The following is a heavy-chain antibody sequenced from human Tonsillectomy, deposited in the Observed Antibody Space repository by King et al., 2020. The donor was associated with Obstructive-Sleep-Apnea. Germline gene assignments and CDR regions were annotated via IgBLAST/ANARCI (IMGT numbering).Heavy chain of an antibody. CDR3: TRIGAAAGVGY. D-gene: IGHD6-13*01. CDR2: IRSKANSYAT. V-gene: IGHV3-73*01. Sequence: VQLVESGGGLVQPGGSLKLSCAASGFTFSGSAMHWVRQASGKGLEWVGRIRSKANSYATAYAASVKGRFTISRDDSKNTAYLQMNSLKTEDTAVYYCTRIGAAAGVGYWGQGTLVTVSS. J-gene: IGHJ4*02. CDR1: GFTFSGSA.